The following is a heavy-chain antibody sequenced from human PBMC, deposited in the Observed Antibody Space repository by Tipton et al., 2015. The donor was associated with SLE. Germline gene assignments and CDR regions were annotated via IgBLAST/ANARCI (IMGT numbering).Heavy chain of an antibody. CDR3: ARGGDDSRNFDY. CDR2: IYYSGST. J-gene: IGHJ4*02. CDR1: GGSISSGSYY. V-gene: IGHV4-39*07. Sequence: TLSLTCTVSGGSISSGSYYWSWIRQPPGKGLEWIGSIYYSGSTYYNPSLKSRVTISVDTSKNQFSLKLSSVTAADTAVYYCARGGDDSRNFDYWGQGTLVTVSS. D-gene: IGHD3-22*01.